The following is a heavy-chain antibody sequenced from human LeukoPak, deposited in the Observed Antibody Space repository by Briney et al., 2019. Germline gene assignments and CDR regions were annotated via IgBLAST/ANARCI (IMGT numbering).Heavy chain of an antibody. CDR1: GFTFSSYS. D-gene: IGHD3-16*02. Sequence: GGSLRLSCAASGFTFSSYSMNWVRQAPGKGLEWVSSISSSSSYIYYADSVKGRFTISRDNAKNSLYLQMNSLRAEDTAVYYCARGPRKMTFGGVIVVYFDYWGQGTLVTVSS. CDR2: ISSSSSYI. J-gene: IGHJ4*02. V-gene: IGHV3-21*01. CDR3: ARGPRKMTFGGVIVVYFDY.